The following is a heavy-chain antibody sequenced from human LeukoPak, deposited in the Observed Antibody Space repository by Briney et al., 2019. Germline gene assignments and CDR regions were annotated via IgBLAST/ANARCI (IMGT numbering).Heavy chain of an antibody. CDR2: ISYDGSNK. J-gene: IGHJ6*02. Sequence: GGSLRLSCAASGFTFSSYAMHWVRQAPGKGLEWVAVISYDGSNKYYADSVKGRFTISRDNSKNTLYLQMNSLRAEDTAVYYCASVGGYQLLSNPFYYYYGMDVWGQGTTVTVSS. CDR1: GFTFSSYA. CDR3: ASVGGYQLLSNPFYYYYGMDV. V-gene: IGHV3-30-3*01. D-gene: IGHD2-2*01.